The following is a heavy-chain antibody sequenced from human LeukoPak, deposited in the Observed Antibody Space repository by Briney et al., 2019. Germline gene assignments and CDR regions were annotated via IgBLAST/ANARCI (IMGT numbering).Heavy chain of an antibody. CDR3: ARGPFSSSWSEFDY. D-gene: IGHD6-13*01. CDR1: GFTFSSYS. Sequence: SGGSLRLSCAASGFTFSSYSMNWVRQAPGKGLEWVSCISGDSRYIYYADSVKGRSTISRDNAQNSLYLHMNSLRAEDTAVYYCARGPFSSSWSEFDYWGQGTLVTVSS. CDR2: ISGDSRYI. J-gene: IGHJ4*02. V-gene: IGHV3-21*06.